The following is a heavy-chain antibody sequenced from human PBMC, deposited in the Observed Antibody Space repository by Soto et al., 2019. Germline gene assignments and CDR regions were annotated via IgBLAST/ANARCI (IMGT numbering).Heavy chain of an antibody. CDR3: AKGGSGNYLTYYYYYGMDV. D-gene: IGHD3-22*01. CDR2: ISYDGNNK. CDR1: GFSLSNNG. Sequence: GGSLRLSCAASGFSLSNNGMHWVRQAPGKGLEWVAVISYDGNNKYYADSVKGRFTISRDNSKNTVYLEMNNLRAEDTAMYYCAKGGSGNYLTYYYYYGMDVWGQGTTVTVS. J-gene: IGHJ6*02. V-gene: IGHV3-30*18.